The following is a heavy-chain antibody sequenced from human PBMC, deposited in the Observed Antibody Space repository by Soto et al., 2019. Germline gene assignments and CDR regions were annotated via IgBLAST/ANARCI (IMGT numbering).Heavy chain of an antibody. CDR1: GFTFTDYS. Sequence: VQLVESGGGLVKPGGSLRLSCAASGFTFTDYSIDWVRQAPGTGLEWVSSISSYSTYINYADSVKGRFTISRDNANSSVYLLMDGLREEDTAMYYCVSDSLTSSRIRIAYWGLGTLVTVSA. V-gene: IGHV3-21*01. D-gene: IGHD6-13*01. J-gene: IGHJ4*02. CDR3: VSDSLTSSRIRIAY. CDR2: ISSYSTYI.